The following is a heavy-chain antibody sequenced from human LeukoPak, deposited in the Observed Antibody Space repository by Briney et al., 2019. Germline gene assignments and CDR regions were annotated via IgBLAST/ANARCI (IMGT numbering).Heavy chain of an antibody. Sequence: GGSLRLSCAASGFTFSDYYMGWIRQAPGKGLEWVSSISRGGNSLYYADSVRGRFTISRDNAKNSLYLQMNSLRAEDTAVYYCARDGSSAYDILTGKVGPNAFDIWGQGTMVTVSS. CDR3: ARDGSSAYDILTGKVGPNAFDI. D-gene: IGHD3-9*01. CDR1: GFTFSDYY. CDR2: ISRGGNSL. J-gene: IGHJ3*02. V-gene: IGHV3-11*04.